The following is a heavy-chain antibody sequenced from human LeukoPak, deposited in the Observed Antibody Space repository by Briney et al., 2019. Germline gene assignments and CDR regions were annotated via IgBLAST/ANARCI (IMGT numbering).Heavy chain of an antibody. CDR1: GDSVSGNSTA. Sequence: SQTLSLTCALSGDSVSGNSTAYNWIRQSPSRGLEWLGSTYYRSKWYNDYAISVKSRITVNPDTSRNQLSLQLNSVTPEDTAVYYCARGGQGDGYSADEAFDFWGPGTMVTVSS. V-gene: IGHV6-1*01. D-gene: IGHD5-24*01. CDR3: ARGGQGDGYSADEAFDF. CDR2: TYYRSKWYN. J-gene: IGHJ3*01.